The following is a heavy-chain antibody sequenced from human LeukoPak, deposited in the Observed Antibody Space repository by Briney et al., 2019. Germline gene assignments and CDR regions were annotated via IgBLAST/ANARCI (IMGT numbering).Heavy chain of an antibody. Sequence: HPGGSLRLSCAASGFTFNSHEMHWVRQAPGQGLEWVSFITSSGGITYYADSVKGRFTVSRDNAKNSLFLQMTRLRAEDTAIYYCAGERNCGGDCYQGSWFDPWGQGTLVTVSS. J-gene: IGHJ5*02. D-gene: IGHD2-21*02. CDR3: AGERNCGGDCYQGSWFDP. CDR2: ITSSGGIT. CDR1: GFTFNSHE. V-gene: IGHV3-48*03.